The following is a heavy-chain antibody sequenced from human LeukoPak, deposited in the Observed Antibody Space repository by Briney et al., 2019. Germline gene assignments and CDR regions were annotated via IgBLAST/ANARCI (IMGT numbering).Heavy chain of an antibody. CDR1: GGSISSYY. CDR2: IYYSGST. J-gene: IGHJ3*02. Sequence: SETLSLTCTVSGGSISSYYWSWIRQPPGKGLEWIGYIYYSGSTNYNPSLKSQVTISVDTSKNQFSLKLSSVTAADTAVYYCARAVAGTLSAFDIWGQGTMVTVSS. V-gene: IGHV4-59*01. CDR3: ARAVAGTLSAFDI. D-gene: IGHD6-19*01.